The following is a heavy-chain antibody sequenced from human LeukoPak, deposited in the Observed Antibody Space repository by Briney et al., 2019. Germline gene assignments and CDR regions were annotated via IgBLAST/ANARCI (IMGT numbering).Heavy chain of an antibody. J-gene: IGHJ4*02. CDR1: GYTFTSYG. CDR2: ISAYNGNT. D-gene: IGHD3-3*02. CDR3: ARVFPLASAFDY. Sequence: ASVKVSCKAAGYTFTSYGISWVRQAPGQGLEWMGWISAYNGNTNYAQKLQGRVTMTTDTSTSKAYMELRSLRSDDTAVYSCARVFPLASAFDYWGQGTLVTVSS. V-gene: IGHV1-18*01.